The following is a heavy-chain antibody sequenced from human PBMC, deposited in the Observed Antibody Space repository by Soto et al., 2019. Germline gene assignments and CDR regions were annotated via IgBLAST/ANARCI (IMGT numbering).Heavy chain of an antibody. V-gene: IGHV4-59*01. D-gene: IGHD1-26*01. Sequence: QVQLQESGPGLVKPSETLSLTCTVSGGSISSYYWSWIRQPPGKGLEWIGYIYYSGSPNYNPSLKSRVTISVDTSKNPFSLKLSSVTAADTDVYYCAREVGATTDYYYGMDVWGQGTTVTVSS. CDR1: GGSISSYY. CDR3: AREVGATTDYYYGMDV. J-gene: IGHJ6*02. CDR2: IYYSGSP.